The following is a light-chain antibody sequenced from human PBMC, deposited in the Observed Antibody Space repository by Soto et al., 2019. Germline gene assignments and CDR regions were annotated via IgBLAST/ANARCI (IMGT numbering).Light chain of an antibody. Sequence: DIQMTQSPSSLSASVGDRVTITCRASQCISNYLSWYQQKPGKVPKLLIYAASTLQSGVPSRFSGSGSGTDLTLTISSMQPEDVANYYCQKYNSAPLTFGGGTKVEIK. CDR1: QCISNY. CDR3: QKYNSAPLT. J-gene: IGKJ4*01. V-gene: IGKV1-27*01. CDR2: AAS.